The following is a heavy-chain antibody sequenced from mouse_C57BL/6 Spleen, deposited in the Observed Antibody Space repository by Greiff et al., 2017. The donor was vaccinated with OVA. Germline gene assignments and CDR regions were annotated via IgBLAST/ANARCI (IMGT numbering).Heavy chain of an antibody. CDR3: ARREVDWYFDV. J-gene: IGHJ1*03. D-gene: IGHD1-1*01. CDR2: LNPNNGGT. V-gene: IGHV1-26*01. CDR1: GYTFTDYY. Sequence: VQLQQSGPELVKPGASVKISCKASGYTFTDYYMNWVKQSHGKSLEWIGDLNPNNGGTSSNQKFKGKGTLTVDKSSSTAYMELRSLTSEDSAVYYCARREVDWYFDVWGTGTTVTVSS.